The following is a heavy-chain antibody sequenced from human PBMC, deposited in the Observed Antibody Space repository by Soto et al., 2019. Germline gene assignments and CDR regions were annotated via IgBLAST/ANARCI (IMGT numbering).Heavy chain of an antibody. V-gene: IGHV3-23*01. Sequence: EVQMLDSGGGLVQPGGSLRLSCAASGFTFSSYAMNWVRQGPGKGLEWVSVISGSGGTTYYADSVKGRFTISRDNSKNTPYLQMSSLIAEDTAVYYCARRGPRTDFDYWGQGTLVTVSP. CDR1: GFTFSSYA. CDR3: ARRGPRTDFDY. D-gene: IGHD2-2*01. J-gene: IGHJ4*01. CDR2: ISGSGGTT.